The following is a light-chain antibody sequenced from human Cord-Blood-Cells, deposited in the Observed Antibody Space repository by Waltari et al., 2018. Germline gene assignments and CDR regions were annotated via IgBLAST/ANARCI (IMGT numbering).Light chain of an antibody. J-gene: IGLJ2*01. CDR1: SSDVGGHNY. CDR2: DVS. CDR3: SSYTSSSTV. Sequence: QSALTQPASVSGSPGQSITISCTATSSDVGGHNYVPWYQQHPGKAPKLMIYDVSNRPSGVSNRFSGSKSGNTASLTISGLQAEDEADYYCSSYTSSSTVFGGGTKLTVL. V-gene: IGLV2-14*01.